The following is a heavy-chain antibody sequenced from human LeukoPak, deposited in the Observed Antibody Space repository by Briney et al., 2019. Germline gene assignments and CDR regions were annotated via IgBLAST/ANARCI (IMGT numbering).Heavy chain of an antibody. CDR2: IYHSGST. CDR1: GGSISSGDYA. Sequence: SETLSLTCAVSGGSISSGDYAWGWIRQPPGKGLEWIGYIYHSGSTYYNPYLKSRVTMSVDRSKNQFSLKLSSVTAADTAVYSCARDLQSGGYFDYWGQGTLVTVSS. D-gene: IGHD2-8*02. CDR3: ARDLQSGGYFDY. J-gene: IGHJ4*02. V-gene: IGHV4-30-2*01.